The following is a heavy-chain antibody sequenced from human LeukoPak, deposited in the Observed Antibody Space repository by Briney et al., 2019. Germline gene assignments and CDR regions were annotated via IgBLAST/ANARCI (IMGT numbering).Heavy chain of an antibody. CDR3: AREGARWEPSFSAFDI. J-gene: IGHJ3*02. V-gene: IGHV4-4*07. CDR2: IYISGSI. Sequence: TSDTLSLTCTVSGGSISSYYWSWIRQPAGEGLEWLGRIYISGSINYNPSLKSRVTISVDTSKNQFSLKLSSVTAADTAVYYCAREGARWEPSFSAFDIWGQGTMVTVSS. D-gene: IGHD1-26*01. CDR1: GGSISSYY.